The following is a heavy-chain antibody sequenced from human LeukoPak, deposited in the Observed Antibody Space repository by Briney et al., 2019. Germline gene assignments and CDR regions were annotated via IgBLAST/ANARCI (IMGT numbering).Heavy chain of an antibody. Sequence: PGGSLRLSCAASGFTFSSYAMSWVRQAPGKGLEWVSAISGIGGSTYYADSVKGRFTISRGNSKNTLYLQMNSLRAEDTAVYYCATPIDNYYDSSGYYYVAAFDIWGQGTMVTVSS. D-gene: IGHD3-22*01. V-gene: IGHV3-23*01. CDR1: GFTFSSYA. CDR2: ISGIGGST. J-gene: IGHJ3*02. CDR3: ATPIDNYYDSSGYYYVAAFDI.